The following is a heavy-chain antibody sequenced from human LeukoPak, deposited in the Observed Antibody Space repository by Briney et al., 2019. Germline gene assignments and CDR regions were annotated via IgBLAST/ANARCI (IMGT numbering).Heavy chain of an antibody. CDR3: ARGPPDYDYVWGSYRYPYYFDY. CDR2: IYHSGST. Sequence: SETLSLTCTVSGGSISSSSYYWGWIRQPPGKGLEWIGSIYHSGSTYYNPSLKSRVTISVDTSKNQFSLKLSSVTAADTAVYYCARGPPDYDYVWGSYRYPYYFDYWGQGTLVTVSS. CDR1: GGSISSSSYY. V-gene: IGHV4-39*07. D-gene: IGHD3-16*02. J-gene: IGHJ4*02.